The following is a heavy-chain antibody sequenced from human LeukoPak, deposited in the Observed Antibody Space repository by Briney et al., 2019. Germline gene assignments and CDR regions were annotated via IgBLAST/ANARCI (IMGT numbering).Heavy chain of an antibody. CDR1: GGSISSYY. J-gene: IGHJ5*02. V-gene: IGHV4-59*01. CDR3: AGDYGSRNS. CDR2: IYHSGST. Sequence: QPSETLSLTCTVSGGSISSYYWSWVRQPPGKGLEWIGYIYHSGSTNYNPSLNGRVTMSLDTSKNQFSLKLNSVTAADTAVYFCAGDYGSRNSWGQGTLVTVSS. D-gene: IGHD4-23*01.